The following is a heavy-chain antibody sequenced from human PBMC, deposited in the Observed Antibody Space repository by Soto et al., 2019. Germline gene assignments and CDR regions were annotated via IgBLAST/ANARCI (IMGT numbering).Heavy chain of an antibody. CDR2: ISSNGGST. Sequence: GGSLRLSCSASGFTFSSYAMHWVRQAPGKGLEYVSAISSNGGSTYYADSVKGRFTISRDNSKNTLYLQMSSLRAEDTAVYYGVKGDWSRVTDYWGQGTLVTVSS. CDR3: VKGDWSRVTDY. J-gene: IGHJ4*02. CDR1: GFTFSSYA. V-gene: IGHV3-64D*09. D-gene: IGHD3-16*01.